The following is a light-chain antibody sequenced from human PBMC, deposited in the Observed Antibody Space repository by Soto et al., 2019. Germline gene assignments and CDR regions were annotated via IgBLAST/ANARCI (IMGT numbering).Light chain of an antibody. V-gene: IGKV1-5*01. CDR1: QSISSW. Sequence: DIQMTQSPSTLSASVGDRVTITCRASQSISSWLAWYQQKPGKAPKLLIYDASSLESGVPSRFSGSGSGTEFTLSISSLQPDDFATYYCQQYNSYLLTFGGGTKVDIK. CDR3: QQYNSYLLT. J-gene: IGKJ4*01. CDR2: DAS.